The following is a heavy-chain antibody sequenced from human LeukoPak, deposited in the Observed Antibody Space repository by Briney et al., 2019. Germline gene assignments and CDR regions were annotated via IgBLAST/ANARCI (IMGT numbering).Heavy chain of an antibody. CDR3: ASAPGKNYYYGMDV. CDR1: GYTFTGYY. J-gene: IGHJ6*02. CDR2: INPNSGGT. V-gene: IGHV1-2*06. D-gene: IGHD4-23*01. Sequence: GASVKVSCKASGYTFTGYYMYWVRQAPGQGLEWMGRINPNSGGTNYAQKFQGRVTMTRDTSISTAYMELSRLRSDDTAVYYCASAPGKNYYYGMDVWGQGTTVTVSS.